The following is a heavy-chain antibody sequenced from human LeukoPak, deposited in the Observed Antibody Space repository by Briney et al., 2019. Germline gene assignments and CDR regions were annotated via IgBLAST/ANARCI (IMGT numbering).Heavy chain of an antibody. CDR3: AREIIMIPLDY. V-gene: IGHV3-30*04. CDR2: ISYDGSKK. CDR1: VFTLSSYA. J-gene: IGHJ4*02. Sequence: GGSLRLSCAASVFTLSSYAMHWVRQAPGKGLEWVAVISYDGSKKYYADSVKGRFTISRDNSKNTLYLQMNSLRAEDTALYYCAREIIMIPLDYWGQGTLVTVSS. D-gene: IGHD3-22*01.